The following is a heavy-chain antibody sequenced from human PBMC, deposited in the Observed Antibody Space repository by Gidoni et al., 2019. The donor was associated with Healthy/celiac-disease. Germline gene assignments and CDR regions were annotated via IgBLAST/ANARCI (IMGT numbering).Heavy chain of an antibody. CDR3: AREGCFNYGVLDY. J-gene: IGHJ4*02. CDR2: ISANNGST. V-gene: IGHV1-18*01. D-gene: IGHD4-17*01. CDR1: GSTFTSYG. Sequence: QVQLVQSGAEVKKPGASVKVSFKASGSTFTSYGISWVRQPPGQGLEWIGWISANNGSTNIAQKLQGRVTMTTDTSTSTAYMEVRRMRSDETAVYYCAREGCFNYGVLDYWGQGTLVTVSS.